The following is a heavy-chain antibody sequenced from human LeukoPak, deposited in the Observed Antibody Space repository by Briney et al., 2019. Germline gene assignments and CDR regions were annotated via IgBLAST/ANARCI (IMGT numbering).Heavy chain of an antibody. CDR3: ARLQLWEYYFDY. Sequence: SETLSLTCTVSGGSISSYYWSWIRQPAGKGLEWIGRIYTTGSTYYNPSLKSRVTMSVDTSKNQFSLKLSSVAAADTAVYYCARLQLWEYYFDYWGQGTLVTVSS. D-gene: IGHD1-1*01. CDR2: IYTTGST. J-gene: IGHJ4*02. V-gene: IGHV4-4*07. CDR1: GGSISSYY.